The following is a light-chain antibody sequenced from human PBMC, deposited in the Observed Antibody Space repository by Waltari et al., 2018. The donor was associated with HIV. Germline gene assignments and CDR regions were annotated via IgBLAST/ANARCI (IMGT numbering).Light chain of an antibody. J-gene: IGKJ2*01. Sequence: LVLPQSPAILSLSPGERATLSCRASQSVGTSPTWFPQRPGQALRHLFDVTTKRATGIPVRFTTSGSGTDYVLTMSSLEPEDSARYYCQQRIDWPRYTVGQGTKLEI. CDR1: QSVGTS. V-gene: IGKV3-11*01. CDR3: QQRIDWPRYT. CDR2: VTT.